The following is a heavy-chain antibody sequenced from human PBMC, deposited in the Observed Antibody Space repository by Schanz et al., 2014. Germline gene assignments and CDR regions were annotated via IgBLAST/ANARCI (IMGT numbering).Heavy chain of an antibody. D-gene: IGHD1-1*01. V-gene: IGHV4-59*01. Sequence: QVQLQESGPGLVKPSETLSLTCTVSGDSISGYYWNWIRQPPGKGLEWIAYIYYSGSTSYKPSLKSRVTISGDTSKNQVSLKLSSVTAADTAVYYCARGGRTTYNYYYGMDVWGQGTMVTVSS. CDR2: IYYSGST. J-gene: IGHJ6*02. CDR1: GDSISGYY. CDR3: ARGGRTTYNYYYGMDV.